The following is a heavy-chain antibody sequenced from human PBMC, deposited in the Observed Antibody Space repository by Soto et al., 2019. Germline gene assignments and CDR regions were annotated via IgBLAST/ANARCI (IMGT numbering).Heavy chain of an antibody. D-gene: IGHD3-22*01. V-gene: IGHV3-23*01. Sequence: PGGSLRLSCAASGFTFSSYAMSWVRQAPGKGLEWVSAISGSSGSTYYADSVKGRFTISRDNSKNTLYLQMNSLRAEDTAVYYCAKDNRIFSRVVIPLVDSWGQGTLVTVPS. CDR1: GFTFSSYA. CDR2: ISGSSGST. J-gene: IGHJ4*02. CDR3: AKDNRIFSRVVIPLVDS.